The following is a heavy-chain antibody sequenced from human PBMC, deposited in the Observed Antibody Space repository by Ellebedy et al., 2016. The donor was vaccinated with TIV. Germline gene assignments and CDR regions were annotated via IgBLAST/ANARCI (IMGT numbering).Heavy chain of an antibody. V-gene: IGHV4-61*01. J-gene: IGHJ4*02. CDR1: GGSISSSSYY. Sequence: MPSETLSLTCTVSGGSISSSSYYWSWIRQHPGKGLEWIGYIYYSGSTNYNPSLKSRVTISVDTSKNQFSLKLSSVPAADTAVYYCARDEVAGTSRPQVAYWGQGTLVTVSS. CDR2: IYYSGST. CDR3: ARDEVAGTSRPQVAY. D-gene: IGHD6-19*01.